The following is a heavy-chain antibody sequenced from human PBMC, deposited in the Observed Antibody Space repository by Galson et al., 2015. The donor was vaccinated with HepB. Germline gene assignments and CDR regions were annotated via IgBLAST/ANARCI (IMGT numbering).Heavy chain of an antibody. Sequence: SLRLSCASSGSSFINYAMTWLRQAPGKGLEWVSTISGSGDNIYYTDSVKGRFTISRDNSRNTVYLQMSSLRAEDTAVYFCTRDNQTSASAVDYWGQGTLVTVSS. D-gene: IGHD3-3*01. V-gene: IGHV3-23*01. CDR2: ISGSGDNI. CDR1: GSSFINYA. J-gene: IGHJ4*02. CDR3: TRDNQTSASAVDY.